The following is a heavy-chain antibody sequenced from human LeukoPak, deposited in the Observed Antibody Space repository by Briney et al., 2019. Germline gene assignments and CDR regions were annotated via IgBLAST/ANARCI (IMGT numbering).Heavy chain of an antibody. CDR2: FDPEDGET. CDR3: ATVSVASNWGSLFDY. V-gene: IGHV1-24*01. Sequence: ASVKVSCKASGYTFTGYYMHWVRQAPGKGLEWMGGFDPEDGETIYAQKFQGRVTMTEDTSTDTAYMELSSLRSEDTAVYYCATVSVASNWGSLFDYWGQGTLVTVSS. CDR1: GYTFTGYY. D-gene: IGHD7-27*01. J-gene: IGHJ4*02.